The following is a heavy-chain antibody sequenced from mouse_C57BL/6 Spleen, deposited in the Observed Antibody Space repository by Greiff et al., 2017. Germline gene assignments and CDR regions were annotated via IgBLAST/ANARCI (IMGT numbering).Heavy chain of an antibody. D-gene: IGHD6-1*01. J-gene: IGHJ2*01. V-gene: IGHV5-9*01. CDR2: ISGGGGNT. Sequence: EVMLVESGGGLVKPGGSLKLSCAASGFTFSSYTMSWVRQTPEKRLEWVATISGGGGNTYYPDSVKGRFTISRDNAKNTLYLQMSSLRSDDTALYYCARSPTSGYFDYWGQGTTLTVSS. CDR3: ARSPTSGYFDY. CDR1: GFTFSSYT.